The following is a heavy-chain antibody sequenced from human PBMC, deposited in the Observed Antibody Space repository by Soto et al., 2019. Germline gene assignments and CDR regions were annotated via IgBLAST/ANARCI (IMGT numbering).Heavy chain of an antibody. CDR1: GYTFTGYY. CDR2: INPNSGGT. J-gene: IGHJ6*02. Sequence: ASVKVSCKASGYTFTGYYMHWVRQAPGQGLEWMGWINPNSGGTNYAQKFQGWVTMTRDTSISTAYMELSRLRSDDTAVYYCARSYYDSSGYYYYYYGMDVWGQGTTVTVSS. D-gene: IGHD3-22*01. CDR3: ARSYYDSSGYYYYYYGMDV. V-gene: IGHV1-2*04.